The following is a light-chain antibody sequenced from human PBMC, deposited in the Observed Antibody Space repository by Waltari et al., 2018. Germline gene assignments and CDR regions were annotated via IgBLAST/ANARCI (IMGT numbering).Light chain of an antibody. CDR1: SSDVGSYNF. J-gene: IGLJ2*01. Sequence: QSALTQPASVSGSPGQSITISCTGTSSDVGSYNFLPWYQQHPGKAPKLMIYEASKRPSGVSNRFSGSKSGNTASLTISGLQAEDEADYYCCSYTTSDTFVFGGGTKLTVL. CDR3: CSYTTSDTFV. V-gene: IGLV2-23*02. CDR2: EAS.